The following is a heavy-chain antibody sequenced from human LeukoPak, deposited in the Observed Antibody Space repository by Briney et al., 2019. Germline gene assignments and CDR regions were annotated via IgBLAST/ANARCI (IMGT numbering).Heavy chain of an antibody. V-gene: IGHV3-30-3*01. CDR3: ARDLTRYCSSTSCYTPDY. CDR1: GFTFSSYA. Sequence: GGSLRLSCAASGFTFSSYAMHWVRQAPGKGLEWVAVISYDGSNKYYADSVKGRFTLSRDNSKNTLYLQMNSLRAEDTAVYYCARDLTRYCSSTSCYTPDYWGQGTLVTVSS. CDR2: ISYDGSNK. D-gene: IGHD2-2*02. J-gene: IGHJ4*02.